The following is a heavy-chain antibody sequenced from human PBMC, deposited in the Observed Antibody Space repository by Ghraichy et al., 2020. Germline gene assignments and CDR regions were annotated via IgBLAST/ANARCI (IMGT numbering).Heavy chain of an antibody. CDR1: GYTFTNYY. CDR2: IKPSGGTT. D-gene: IGHD3-16*01. V-gene: IGHV1-46*01. CDR3: VREENGGYFDY. J-gene: IGHJ4*02. Sequence: ASVKVSCKASGYTFTNYYIHWVRQAPGQGLEWMGIIKPSGGTTRYAQKFQGRVTMTSDTSTNTVYMELSSLRSEDTAVYYCVREENGGYFDYWGQGTLVTVSS.